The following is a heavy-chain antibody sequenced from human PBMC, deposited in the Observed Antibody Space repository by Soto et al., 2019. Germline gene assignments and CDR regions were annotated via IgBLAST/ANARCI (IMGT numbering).Heavy chain of an antibody. D-gene: IGHD6-19*01. Sequence: QVRLVQSGAEVKKPGASVTVSCKTSGYTFSNYGINWVRQAPGQGLEWMGCISGYKGNRNYAPTVQCRVTMTTDTPTCPVYMELRSLKSADTAIYSCSRFIMVGGWFDPNYFHGMDVWGQATTVTVSS. CDR3: SRFIMVGGWFDPNYFHGMDV. J-gene: IGHJ6*02. CDR2: ISGYKGNR. CDR1: GYTFSNYG. V-gene: IGHV1-18*01.